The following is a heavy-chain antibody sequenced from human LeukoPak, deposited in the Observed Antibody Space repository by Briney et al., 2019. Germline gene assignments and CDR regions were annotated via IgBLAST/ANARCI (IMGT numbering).Heavy chain of an antibody. CDR2: ISYDGSNK. Sequence: GGSLRLSCAASGYTFSSYSMNWVRQAPGKGLERVAVISYDGSNKYYAHSVKGRFTISRDNSKNTLYLQMNSLRAEDTAVYYCAKDLAKEATGAFDIWGQGTMFTVSS. CDR3: AKDLAKEATGAFDI. D-gene: IGHD1-26*01. J-gene: IGHJ3*02. V-gene: IGHV3-30*18. CDR1: GYTFSSYS.